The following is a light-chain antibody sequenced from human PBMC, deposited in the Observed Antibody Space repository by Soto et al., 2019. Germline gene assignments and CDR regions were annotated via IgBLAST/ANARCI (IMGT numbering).Light chain of an antibody. CDR2: EDN. CDR3: QSYDATNQV. V-gene: IGLV6-57*01. Sequence: NFMLTQPHSVSESPGKTVIISCTRSSGSIASNYVQWYQQRPCSSPTTVIYEDNQRPSVVPHRVSGSSDSSSHSASLTISGQETEDEADSFCQSYDATNQVFGGGTKLTVL. CDR1: SGSIASNY. J-gene: IGLJ3*02.